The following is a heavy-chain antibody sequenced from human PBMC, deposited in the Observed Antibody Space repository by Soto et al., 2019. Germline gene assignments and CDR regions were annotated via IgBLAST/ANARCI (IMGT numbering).Heavy chain of an antibody. J-gene: IGHJ3*01. V-gene: IGHV1-3*01. CDR1: GCTYTSYA. CDR3: ASSSGTRNAFDF. Sequence: KTAGCTYTSYAMDWLGQAHGQRLEWMGWINAGNGNTKYSQKFQGRVPITRDTSASTAYMELSRLRSEATVLYYGASSSGTRNAFDFWGQGTMVTGSS. D-gene: IGHD6-25*01. CDR2: INAGNGNT.